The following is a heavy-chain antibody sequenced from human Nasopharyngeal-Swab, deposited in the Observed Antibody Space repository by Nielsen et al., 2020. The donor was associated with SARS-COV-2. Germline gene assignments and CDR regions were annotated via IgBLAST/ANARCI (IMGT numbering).Heavy chain of an antibody. CDR2: IRSKTYGGAP. D-gene: IGHD1-26*01. J-gene: IGHJ3*02. CDR1: GFTFDDYA. V-gene: IGHV3-49*01. Sequence: GGSLRLSCTTSGFTFDDYAMSWFRLAPGKGLEWLGFIRSKTYGGAPDDAASVKGRFTISRDGAESIAYLQMYSLGTEDTGVYYCARSVGSYYGQGAFDIWGQGTMVTVSS. CDR3: ARSVGSYYGQGAFDI.